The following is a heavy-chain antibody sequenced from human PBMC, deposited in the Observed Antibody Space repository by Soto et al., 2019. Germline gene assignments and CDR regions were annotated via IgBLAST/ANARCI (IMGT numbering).Heavy chain of an antibody. CDR2: IYSGGST. Sequence: EVQLVESGGGLVQPGGSLRLSCAASGFTVSSNYMSWVRQAPGKGLEWVSVIYSGGSTYYADSVKGRFTISRDNSKNTLYLQMNSLRAEDTAVYYGAREGIRSPLYYWGQGTLVSVSS. V-gene: IGHV3-66*01. D-gene: IGHD4-17*01. CDR3: AREGIRSPLYY. CDR1: GFTVSSNY. J-gene: IGHJ4*02.